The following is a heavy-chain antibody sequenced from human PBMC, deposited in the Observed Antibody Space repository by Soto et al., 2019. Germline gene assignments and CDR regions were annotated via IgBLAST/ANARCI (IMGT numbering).Heavy chain of an antibody. CDR1: GFSFRNAW. J-gene: IGHJ4*02. Sequence: EVQLVESGGGLVKPGGSLRLSCAASGFSFRNAWMNWVCQAPGKGLEWVGRIKSKTDGATTDYAAPVKGRFTISRDDSKNTLYLQMNSLKTEDTAVYYCSTVDNWGQGTLVTVSS. CDR3: STVDN. CDR2: IKSKTDGATT. V-gene: IGHV3-15*07.